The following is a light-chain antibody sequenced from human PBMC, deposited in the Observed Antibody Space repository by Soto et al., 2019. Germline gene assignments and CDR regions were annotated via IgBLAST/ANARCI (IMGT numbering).Light chain of an antibody. CDR3: QQYNNWPPLT. CDR1: QNIDNN. Sequence: EIVMTQSPATLSVSPGDRVTLSCRASQNIDNNLAWYQQRPGQPPRLLIYGASTRANGIPARFSGSGSGTEFTPTISSLQSEDVAVYCCQQYNNWPPLTFGGGTKVEIK. CDR2: GAS. J-gene: IGKJ4*01. V-gene: IGKV3D-15*01.